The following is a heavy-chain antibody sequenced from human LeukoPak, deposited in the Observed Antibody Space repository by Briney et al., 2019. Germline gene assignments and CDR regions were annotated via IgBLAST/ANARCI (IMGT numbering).Heavy chain of an antibody. V-gene: IGHV3-21*01. D-gene: IGHD3-10*02. Sequence: GGSLRLSCAASGFTFSSYGMSWVRQAPGKGLEWVSSISSSSSYIYYADSVKGRFTMSRDNAKNSLYLQMNSLRAEDTAVYYCAELGITMIGGVWGKGTTVTIS. CDR1: GFTFSSYG. CDR3: AELGITMIGGV. J-gene: IGHJ6*03. CDR2: ISSSSSYI.